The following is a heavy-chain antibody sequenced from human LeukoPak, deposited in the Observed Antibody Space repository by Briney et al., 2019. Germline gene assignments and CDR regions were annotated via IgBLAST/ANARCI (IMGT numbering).Heavy chain of an antibody. CDR3: ASPSRGVAARGYYFDY. D-gene: IGHD2-15*01. V-gene: IGHV1-69*04. J-gene: IGHJ4*02. CDR1: GGTFSSYA. CDR2: IIPILGIA. Sequence: SVKVSCKASGGTFSSYAISWVRQAPGQGLEWMGRIIPILGIANYAQKFQGRVTITADKSTSTAYMELSSLRSEDTAVYYCASPSRGVAARGYYFDYWGQGTLVTVSS.